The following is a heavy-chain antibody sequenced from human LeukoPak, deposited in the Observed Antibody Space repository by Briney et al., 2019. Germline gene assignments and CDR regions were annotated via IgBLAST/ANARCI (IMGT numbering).Heavy chain of an antibody. CDR2: ISSSSSYI. CDR1: GFTLSSYS. CDR3: ASLTMVRGVRRYY. V-gene: IGHV3-21*01. D-gene: IGHD3-10*01. J-gene: IGHJ4*02. Sequence: GGSLRLSCAASGFTLSSYSMNWVRQAPGKGLEWVSSISSSSSYIYYADSVKGRFTISRDNAKNSLYLQMNSLRAEDTAVYYCASLTMVRGVRRYYWGQGTLVTVSS.